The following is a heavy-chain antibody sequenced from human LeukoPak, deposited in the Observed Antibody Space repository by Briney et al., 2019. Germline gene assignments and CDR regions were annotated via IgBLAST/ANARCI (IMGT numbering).Heavy chain of an antibody. CDR3: ARDRDVWGYYYYYMDV. J-gene: IGHJ6*03. V-gene: IGHV3-7*01. D-gene: IGHD3-16*01. CDR1: GFTFSSYW. Sequence: GGSLRLSCAASGFTFSSYWMSWVRQAPGKGLEWVAIIKQDGSENYYVDSVKGRFAISRDNAKNSLYLQMDSLRAEDTAVYYCARDRDVWGYYYYYMDVWGKGTTVTVSS. CDR2: IKQDGSEN.